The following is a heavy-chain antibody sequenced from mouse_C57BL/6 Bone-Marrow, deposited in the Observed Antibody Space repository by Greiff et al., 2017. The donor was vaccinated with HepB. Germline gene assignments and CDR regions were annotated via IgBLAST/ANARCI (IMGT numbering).Heavy chain of an antibody. D-gene: IGHD1-1*01. CDR1: GFSLTSYG. CDR2: IWSGGST. Sequence: QVQLKESGPGLVQPSQSLSITCTVSGFSLTSYGVHWVRQPPGKGLEWLGVIWSGGSTDYNAAFISRLSISKDNSKSQVFFKMNSLQADDTAIYYCAKNGYYVGDYYAMDYWGQGTSVTVSS. V-gene: IGHV2-4*01. CDR3: AKNGYYVGDYYAMDY. J-gene: IGHJ4*01.